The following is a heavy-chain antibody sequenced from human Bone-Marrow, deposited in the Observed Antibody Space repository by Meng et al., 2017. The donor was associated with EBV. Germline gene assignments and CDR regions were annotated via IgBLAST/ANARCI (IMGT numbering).Heavy chain of an antibody. Sequence: QLVESAGGLFQPGGSLLSSCAASEFTCSSYWMYWVRQAPRKGLVWVSSINSDGSRTSYENFLNSRSTISRDNAENTLYLQMNILSAEATAVYYCAREGRSYDYIPSLDPWGQGTLVTVSS. D-gene: IGHD3-16*01. CDR2: INSDGSRT. CDR3: AREGRSYDYIPSLDP. CDR1: EFTCSSYW. J-gene: IGHJ5*02. V-gene: IGHV3-74*01.